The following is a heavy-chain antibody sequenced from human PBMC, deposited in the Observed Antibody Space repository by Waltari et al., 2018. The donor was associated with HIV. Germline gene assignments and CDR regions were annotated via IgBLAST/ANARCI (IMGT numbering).Heavy chain of an antibody. CDR3: ASNSRWFDP. V-gene: IGHV3-30-3*01. CDR1: GFTFSSYA. CDR2: ISDDGSKK. J-gene: IGHJ5*02. D-gene: IGHD1-1*01. Sequence: QVQLVESGGGVVQPGRSLRLSCAASGFTFSSYAMHWVRQAPGKGCEGVAVISDDGSKKYYADSVKGRFTISRDNSKNTLNQQMNSLRAEDTAVYYCASNSRWFDPWGQGTLVTVSS.